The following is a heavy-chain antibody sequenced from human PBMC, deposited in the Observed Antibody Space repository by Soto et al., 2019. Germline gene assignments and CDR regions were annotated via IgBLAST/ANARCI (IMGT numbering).Heavy chain of an antibody. D-gene: IGHD6-19*01. J-gene: IGHJ5*02. CDR2: IIPIFGTA. Sequence: SVKVSCKASGGTFSSYAISWVRQAPGQGLEWMGGIIPIFGTANYAQKFQGRVTITADESTSTAYMELSSLRSEDTAVYYCARDLGSGWYDNWFDPWGQRTLVTVSS. CDR3: ARDLGSGWYDNWFDP. CDR1: GGTFSSYA. V-gene: IGHV1-69*13.